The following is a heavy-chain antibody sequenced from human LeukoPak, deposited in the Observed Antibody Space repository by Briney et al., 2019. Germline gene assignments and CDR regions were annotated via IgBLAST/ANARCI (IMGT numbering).Heavy chain of an antibody. CDR1: GYTFTDYY. CDR2: INPNTGAT. J-gene: IGHJ5*02. D-gene: IGHD5-18*01. Sequence: GASVKVSFKASGYTFTDYYMHWVRQAPGQGLEWMGWINPNTGATIYAQKFQGRVTMTRATTITTVYMELSRLTSDDTAVYYCARDTADHYNWLGPWGQGTLVTVSP. V-gene: IGHV1-2*02. CDR3: ARDTADHYNWLGP.